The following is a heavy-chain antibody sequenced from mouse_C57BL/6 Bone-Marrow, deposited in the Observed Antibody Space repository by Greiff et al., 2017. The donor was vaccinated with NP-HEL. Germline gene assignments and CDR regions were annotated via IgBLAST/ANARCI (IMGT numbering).Heavy chain of an antibody. J-gene: IGHJ3*01. CDR1: GYTFPSYW. CDR3: ARSGYYGSSRGFAY. CDR2: ISPGSGST. D-gene: IGHD1-1*01. Sequence: QVHVKQSGAELVKPGASVKMSCTASGYTFPSYWITWVKQRPGQGLEWIGDISPGSGSTNYNEKFKSKATLTVDTSSSTAYMQLSSLTSEDSAVYYCARSGYYGSSRGFAYWGQGTLVTVSA. V-gene: IGHV1-55*01.